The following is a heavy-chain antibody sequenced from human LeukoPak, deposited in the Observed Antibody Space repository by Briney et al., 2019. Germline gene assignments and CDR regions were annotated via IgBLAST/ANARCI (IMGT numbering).Heavy chain of an antibody. CDR2: ISSSSSYI. V-gene: IGHV3-21*01. CDR3: ARAKLGDAFDI. CDR1: GFTFSSYS. J-gene: IGHJ3*02. Sequence: PGGSLRLSCAASGFTFSSYSMNWVRQAPGEGLEWVSSISSSSSYIYYADSVKGRFTISRDNAKNSLYLQMNSLRAEDTAVYYCARAKLGDAFDIWGQGTMVTVSS. D-gene: IGHD3-16*01.